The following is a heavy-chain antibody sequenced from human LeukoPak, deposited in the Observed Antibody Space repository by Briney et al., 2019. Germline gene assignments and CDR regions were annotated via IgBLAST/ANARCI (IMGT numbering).Heavy chain of an antibody. J-gene: IGHJ4*02. CDR2: IIPIFGTA. CDR1: GYTFTSYD. CDR3: ARVRDSSGYYYDY. D-gene: IGHD3-22*01. Sequence: SVKVSCKASGYTFTSYDINWVRQAPGQGLEWMGGIIPIFGTANYAQKFQGRVTITADESTSTAYMELSSLRSEDTAVYYCARVRDSSGYYYDYWGQGTLVTVSS. V-gene: IGHV1-69*13.